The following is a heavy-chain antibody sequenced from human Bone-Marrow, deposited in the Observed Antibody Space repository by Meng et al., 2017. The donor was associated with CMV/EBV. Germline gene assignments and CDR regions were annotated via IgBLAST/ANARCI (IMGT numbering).Heavy chain of an antibody. J-gene: IGHJ6*02. CDR1: GGTFSSYA. CDR3: ARDDFWSGPYQVYYYYGMDV. D-gene: IGHD3-3*01. CDR2: IIPIFGTV. Sequence: SVKVSCKASGGTFSSYAISWVRQAPGQGLEWMGGIIPIFGTVNYAQKFQGRVTITTDESTSTAYMELSSLRSEDTAVYYCARDDFWSGPYQVYYYYGMDVWGQGTTVTVSS. V-gene: IGHV1-69*05.